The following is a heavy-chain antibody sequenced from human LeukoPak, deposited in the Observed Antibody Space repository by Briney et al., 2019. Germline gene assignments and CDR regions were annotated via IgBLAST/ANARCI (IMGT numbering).Heavy chain of an antibody. D-gene: IGHD6-13*01. CDR2: IYHSGST. V-gene: IGHV4-38-2*02. CDR1: GYSISSGYY. CDR3: ARDRGAAAGIFDY. Sequence: PSETLSLTCTVSGYSISSGYYWGWIRLPPGKGLEWIGSIYHSGSTYYNPSLKSRVTISVDTSKNQFSLKLSSVTAADTAVYYCARDRGAAAGIFDYWGQGTLVTVSS. J-gene: IGHJ4*02.